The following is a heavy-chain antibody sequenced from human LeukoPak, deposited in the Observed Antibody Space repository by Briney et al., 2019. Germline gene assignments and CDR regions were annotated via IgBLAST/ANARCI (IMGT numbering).Heavy chain of an antibody. D-gene: IGHD6-13*01. CDR3: ARDTIAAAGWRH. V-gene: IGHV3-48*01. Sequence: GGSLRLSCTVSGFTVSSNSMSWVRQAPGKGLEWVSYISSSSSTIYYADSVKGRFTISRDNAKNSLYLQMNSLRAEDTAVYYCARDTIAAAGWRHWGQGTLVTVSS. CDR1: GFTVSSNS. CDR2: ISSSSSTI. J-gene: IGHJ4*02.